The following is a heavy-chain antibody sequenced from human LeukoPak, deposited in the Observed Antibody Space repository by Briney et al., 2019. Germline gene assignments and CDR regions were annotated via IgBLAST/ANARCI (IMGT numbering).Heavy chain of an antibody. CDR3: ARDHSSWYDY. V-gene: IGHV1-24*01. CDR2: FDPEDGET. CDR1: GYTLTELS. Sequence: ASVKVSCKVSGYTLTELSMHWVRQAPGKGLEWMGGFDPEDGETIYAQKFQGRVTMTRDMSTSTVYMELSSLRSEDTAVYYCARDHSSWYDYWGQGTLVTVSS. J-gene: IGHJ4*02. D-gene: IGHD6-13*01.